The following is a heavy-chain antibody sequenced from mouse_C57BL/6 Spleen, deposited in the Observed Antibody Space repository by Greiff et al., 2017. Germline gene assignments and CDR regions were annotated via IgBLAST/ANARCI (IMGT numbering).Heavy chain of an antibody. CDR1: GYTFTNYW. Sequence: QVQLQQSGAELVRPGTSVKMSCKASGYTFTNYWIGWAKQRPGHGLEWIGDIYPGGGYTNYNEKFKGKATLTAEKSSSTAYMQFSSLTSEDSAIYYCARSRYYGSSFYFDYWGQGTTLTVSS. V-gene: IGHV1-63*01. CDR2: IYPGGGYT. D-gene: IGHD1-1*01. CDR3: ARSRYYGSSFYFDY. J-gene: IGHJ2*01.